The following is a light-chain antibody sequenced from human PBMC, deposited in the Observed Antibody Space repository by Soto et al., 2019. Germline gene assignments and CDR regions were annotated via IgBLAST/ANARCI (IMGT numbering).Light chain of an antibody. CDR2: GAS. J-gene: IGKJ1*01. Sequence: EIVMTQSPATLSVSPGERATLSCRAGQNIHTNLAWYQQKPGQAPRLLFYGASTGAAGIPARFSASGSGTDFTLTISDVQPEDFALYYCHQRQSWPRTFGQGTKVDIK. CDR3: HQRQSWPRT. CDR1: QNIHTN. V-gene: IGKV3D-15*01.